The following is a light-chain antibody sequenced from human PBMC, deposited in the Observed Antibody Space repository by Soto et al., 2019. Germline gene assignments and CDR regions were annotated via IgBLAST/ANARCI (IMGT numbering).Light chain of an antibody. CDR2: AAS. Sequence: DIQRTQSPSSLSASVGDRVTITCRASQSISSYLNWYQQKPGKAPKLLIYAASSLQSGVPSRFSGSGSGTDFTLTISSLQPEDFATYYCQQSYTSWWTFGQGTKVDIK. J-gene: IGKJ1*01. CDR1: QSISSY. V-gene: IGKV1-39*01. CDR3: QQSYTSWWT.